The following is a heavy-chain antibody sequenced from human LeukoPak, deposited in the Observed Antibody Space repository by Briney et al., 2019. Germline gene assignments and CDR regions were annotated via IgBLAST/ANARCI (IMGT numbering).Heavy chain of an antibody. CDR3: ARDYGFDWLRWFDP. V-gene: IGHV3-30*02. J-gene: IGHJ5*02. CDR1: GFTFSTYG. D-gene: IGHD3-9*01. Sequence: PGGSLRLSCAASGFTFSTYGMHWGRQAPGKGLEWVTFIRYDGTTKYYADSVKGRFTISRDNAKNSLYLQMNSLRAEDTAVYYCARDYGFDWLRWFDPWGQGTLVTVSS. CDR2: IRYDGTTK.